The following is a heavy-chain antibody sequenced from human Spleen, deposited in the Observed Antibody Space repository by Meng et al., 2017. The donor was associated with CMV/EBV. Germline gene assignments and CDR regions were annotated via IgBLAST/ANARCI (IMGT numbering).Heavy chain of an antibody. V-gene: IGHV1-18*01. CDR3: AIWYFGSGYWLDP. J-gene: IGHJ5*02. CDR1: GYTFTSYG. Sequence: ASVKVSCKASGYTFTSYGISWMRQAPGQGLEWMGWISAYNGNTNYAQNLQGRVTMTTDTSTSTAYMELRSLRSDDTAVYYCAIWYFGSGYWLDPWGQGTQVTVSS. D-gene: IGHD3-10*01. CDR2: ISAYNGNT.